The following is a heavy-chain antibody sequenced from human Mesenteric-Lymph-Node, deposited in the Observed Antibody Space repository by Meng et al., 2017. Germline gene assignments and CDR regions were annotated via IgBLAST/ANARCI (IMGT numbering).Heavy chain of an antibody. CDR3: AREDYDSSVVDY. D-gene: IGHD3-22*01. CDR2: IYYSGST. Sequence: SETLSLTCTVSGGSISSSSYYWGWIRQPPGKGLEWIGSIYYSGSTYYNPSLKSRVTISVDTSKNQFSLKLSSVTAADTAVYYCAREDYDSSVVDYWGQGTLVTVSS. CDR1: GGSISSSSYY. V-gene: IGHV4-39*07. J-gene: IGHJ4*02.